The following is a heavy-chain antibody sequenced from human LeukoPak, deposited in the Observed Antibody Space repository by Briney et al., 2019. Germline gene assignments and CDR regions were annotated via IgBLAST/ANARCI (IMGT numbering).Heavy chain of an antibody. CDR3: ARVGYSGWNLEY. Sequence: GGSLRLSCAASGFTFRSYWMSWVRQAPGKGLEWVANISQGGSVKYYVDSVKGRFTISRDDAKNSLYVQVNSLRDEDTAVYYCARVGYSGWNLEYWGQGTLVTVSS. CDR1: GFTFRSYW. CDR2: ISQGGSVK. V-gene: IGHV3-7*01. J-gene: IGHJ4*02. D-gene: IGHD5-12*01.